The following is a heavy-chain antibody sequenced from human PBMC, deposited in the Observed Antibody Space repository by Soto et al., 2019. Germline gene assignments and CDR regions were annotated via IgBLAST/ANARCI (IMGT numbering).Heavy chain of an antibody. CDR3: TTTPLMVYYGMDV. J-gene: IGHJ6*02. V-gene: IGHV3-15*01. D-gene: IGHD2-8*01. Sequence: PGGSLRLSCAASGFTFSNAWMSWVRQAPGKGLEWVGRIKSKTDGGTTDYAAPVKGRFTISRDDSKNTLYLQMNSLKTEDTAVYYFTTTPLMVYYGMDVWGQGTTVTVSS. CDR1: GFTFSNAW. CDR2: IKSKTDGGTT.